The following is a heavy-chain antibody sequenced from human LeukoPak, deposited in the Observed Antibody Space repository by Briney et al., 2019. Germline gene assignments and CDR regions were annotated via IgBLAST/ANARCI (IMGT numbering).Heavy chain of an antibody. CDR1: GFTFSSYA. Sequence: PGGSLRLSCAASGFTFSSYAMSWVRQAPGKGLEWVSTVSGSGGSTYYADSVKGRFTISRDNSKNTLYLQMNSLRAKDTAVYYCAKEGLSGSYYDYWGQGTLVTVSS. J-gene: IGHJ4*02. CDR2: VSGSGGST. D-gene: IGHD3-10*01. CDR3: AKEGLSGSYYDY. V-gene: IGHV3-23*01.